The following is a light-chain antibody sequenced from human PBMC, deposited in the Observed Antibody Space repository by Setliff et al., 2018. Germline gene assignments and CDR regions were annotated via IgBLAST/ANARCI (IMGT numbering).Light chain of an antibody. CDR2: DVS. V-gene: IGLV2-14*03. Sequence: QSALTQPASVSGSPGQSVTISCTGTNNDVGAYNYVSWYQQHPGKAPKFMIYDVSKRSSGASDRFSGSKSGNTASLTISGLQTEDEAHYYCSSFTTSSTLVFGGGTKVTVL. CDR3: SSFTTSSTLV. CDR1: NNDVGAYNY. J-gene: IGLJ3*02.